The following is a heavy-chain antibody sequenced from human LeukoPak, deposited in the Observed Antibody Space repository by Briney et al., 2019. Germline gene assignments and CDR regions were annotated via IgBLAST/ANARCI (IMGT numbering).Heavy chain of an antibody. J-gene: IGHJ4*02. CDR1: GFTFSNHE. CDR2: NSGSGSII. V-gene: IGHV3-48*03. CDR3: ARHPLDY. Sequence: PGGSLRLSCAASGFTFSNHEMDWVRQAPGGGLEWVSYNSGSGSIIYHADSVKDRFTISRDNANNSLCLQMNSLRAEDTAVYYCARHPLDYWGQGSLVTVSS.